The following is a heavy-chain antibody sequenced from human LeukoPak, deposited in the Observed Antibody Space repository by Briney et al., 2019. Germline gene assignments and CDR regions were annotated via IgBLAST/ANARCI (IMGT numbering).Heavy chain of an antibody. J-gene: IGHJ6*03. CDR2: INHSGST. V-gene: IGHV4-34*01. CDR1: GGSFSGYY. D-gene: IGHD3-3*01. CDR3: ARTIFGVVNDYYYYYMDV. Sequence: PSETLSLTCAVYGGSFSGYYWSWIRQPPGKGLEWIGEINHSGSTNYNPSLKSRVTISVDTSKNQFSLKLSSVTAADTAVYYCARTIFGVVNDYYYYYMDVWGKGTTVTVSS.